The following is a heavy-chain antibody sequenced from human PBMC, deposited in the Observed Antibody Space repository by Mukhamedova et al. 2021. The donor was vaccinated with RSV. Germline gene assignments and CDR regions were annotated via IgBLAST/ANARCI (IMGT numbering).Heavy chain of an antibody. V-gene: IGHV3-48*01. J-gene: IGHJ4*02. CDR3: VLRYDFWSGYYCDY. Sequence: DSVKGRFTISRDNAKNSLYLQMNSLRAEDTAVYYCVLRYDFWSGYYCDYWGQGTLVTVSS. D-gene: IGHD3-3*01.